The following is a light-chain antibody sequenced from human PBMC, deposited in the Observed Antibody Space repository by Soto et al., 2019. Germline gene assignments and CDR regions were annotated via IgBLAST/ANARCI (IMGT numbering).Light chain of an antibody. V-gene: IGKV4-1*01. CDR2: WAS. Sequence: DIVMTQSPDSLAVSLGERATINCRSSQSVLYTSDNRNYLAWYQQKPGQPPKLLIYWASTRESGVPDRFSGSGSGTDFSLTISTLQAEDVAVYFCQQYYSLPPTFGGGTKVDIK. CDR1: QSVLYTSDNRNY. J-gene: IGKJ4*01. CDR3: QQYYSLPPT.